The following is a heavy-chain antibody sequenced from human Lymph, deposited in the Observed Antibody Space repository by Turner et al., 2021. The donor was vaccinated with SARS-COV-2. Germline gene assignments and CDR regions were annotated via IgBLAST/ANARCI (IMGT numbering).Heavy chain of an antibody. J-gene: IGHJ6*02. CDR2: ISYDGSNK. Sequence: VQLVEAGGGVVQPGRSLRLSCAASGFTFSSYGMHWVRQAPGKGLEWVAVISYDGSNKDYADSVKGRFTISRDNSKNTLYLQMNSLRAEDTAVYYCAKVRSIFGVVIGGMDVWGQGTTVTVSS. CDR3: AKVRSIFGVVIGGMDV. D-gene: IGHD3-3*01. CDR1: GFTFSSYG. V-gene: IGHV3-30*18.